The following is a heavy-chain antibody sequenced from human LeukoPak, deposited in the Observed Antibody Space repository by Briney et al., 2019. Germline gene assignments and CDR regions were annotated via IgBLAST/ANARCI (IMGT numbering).Heavy chain of an antibody. CDR3: AREMSDTVTWGWYFDL. J-gene: IGHJ2*01. CDR2: IGTKGDT. CDR1: GLSFSSYD. V-gene: IGHV3-13*01. D-gene: IGHD4-17*01. Sequence: PGGSLRLSCAASGLSFSSYDMHWVRQATGKGLEWVSAIGTKGDTYYSDSVRGRFTISRENGKNSLYLQMNSLRAGDTAVYYCAREMSDTVTWGWYFDLWGRGTLVTVSS.